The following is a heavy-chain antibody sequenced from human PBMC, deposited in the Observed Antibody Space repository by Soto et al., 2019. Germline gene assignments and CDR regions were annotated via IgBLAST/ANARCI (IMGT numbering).Heavy chain of an antibody. J-gene: IGHJ4*02. Sequence: ASVKVSCKASGYTFTSYGISWVRQAPGQGLEWMGWISAYNGNTNYAQKLQGRVTMTTDTSTSTAYMELRSLRSDDTAVYYCARDAYIVVVVASFDYWGQGTLVTVSS. CDR1: GYTFTSYG. V-gene: IGHV1-18*01. CDR3: ARDAYIVVVVASFDY. CDR2: ISAYNGNT. D-gene: IGHD2-15*01.